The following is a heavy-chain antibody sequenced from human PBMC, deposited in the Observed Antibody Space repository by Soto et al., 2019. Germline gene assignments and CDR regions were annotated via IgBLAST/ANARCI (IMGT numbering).Heavy chain of an antibody. D-gene: IGHD1-26*01. CDR2: IKQDGSEK. CDR1: GFTFSSYW. J-gene: IGHJ3*02. Sequence: GSLRLSCAASGFTFSSYWMSWVRQAPGKGLEWVANIKQDGSEKYYVDSVKGRFTISRDNAKNSLYLQMNSLRAEDTAVYYCAREGIVAASAFDIWGQGTMVTVSS. V-gene: IGHV3-7*01. CDR3: AREGIVAASAFDI.